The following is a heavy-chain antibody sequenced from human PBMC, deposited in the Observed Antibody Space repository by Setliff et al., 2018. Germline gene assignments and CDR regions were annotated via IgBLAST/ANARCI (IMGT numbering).Heavy chain of an antibody. D-gene: IGHD6-13*01. Sequence: GESLKISCAASGFTFSSYAMSWVRQAPGKGLEWVSAISGSGGSAYYADSVKGRFTISRDNSKNTLYLQMNSLRAEDTAVYYCAKSSSVWAAAAVSHYWGQGTLVTVSS. CDR2: ISGSGGSA. J-gene: IGHJ4*02. CDR3: AKSSSVWAAAAVSHY. CDR1: GFTFSSYA. V-gene: IGHV3-23*01.